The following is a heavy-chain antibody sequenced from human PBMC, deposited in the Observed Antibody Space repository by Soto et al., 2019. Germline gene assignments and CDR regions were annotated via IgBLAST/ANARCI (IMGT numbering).Heavy chain of an antibody. CDR1: GGSFSGYY. D-gene: IGHD2-2*01. J-gene: IGHJ5*02. CDR2: INHSGST. Sequence: QVQLQQWGAGLLKPSETLSLTCAVYGGSFSGYYWSWIRQPPGKGLEWIGEINHSGSTNYNPSLKSRVTISVDTSKNQFSLKLSSVTAADTAVYYCARGYTYFVVVPAAMGNWFDPWGQGTLVTVSS. CDR3: ARGYTYFVVVPAAMGNWFDP. V-gene: IGHV4-34*01.